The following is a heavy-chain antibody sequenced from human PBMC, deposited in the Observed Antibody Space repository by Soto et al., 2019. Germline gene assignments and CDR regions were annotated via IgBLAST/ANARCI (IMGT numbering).Heavy chain of an antibody. J-gene: IGHJ1*01. CDR1: GFTFSSYG. V-gene: IGHV3-33*01. D-gene: IGHD3-3*02. Sequence: QVQLVESGGGVVQPGRSLRLSCVASGFTFSSYGMHWVRQAPGKGLEWVAVIWYDGSNKYYADSVKGRFTISRDNSKNTLHLKINSLTAEDTAVYYCARDFSIEGKFIRYFQHWGQGTLVTVSS. CDR2: IWYDGSNK. CDR3: ARDFSIEGKFIRYFQH.